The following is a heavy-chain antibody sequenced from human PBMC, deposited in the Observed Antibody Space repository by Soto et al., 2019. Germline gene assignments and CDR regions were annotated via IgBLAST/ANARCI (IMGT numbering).Heavy chain of an antibody. D-gene: IGHD1-1*01. CDR2: IWYDGSNK. V-gene: IGHV3-33*01. CDR3: ARESWVHEYYYYYMDV. Sequence: GGSLRLSCAASGFTFSSYGMHWVRQAPGKGLEWVAVIWYDGSNKYYADSVKGRFTISRDNSKNTLYLQMNSLRAEDTAVYYCARESWVHEYYYYYMDVWGKGTTVPVSS. CDR1: GFTFSSYG. J-gene: IGHJ6*03.